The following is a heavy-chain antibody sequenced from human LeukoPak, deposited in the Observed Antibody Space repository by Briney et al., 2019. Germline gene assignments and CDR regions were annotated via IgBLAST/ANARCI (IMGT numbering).Heavy chain of an antibody. CDR3: ARGYGSGNSYYMDV. CDR2: INPNSGGT. J-gene: IGHJ6*03. V-gene: IGHV1-2*02. CDR1: GYTFTGYY. Sequence: ASVKVSCKASGYTFTGYYMHWVRQAPGQGLEWMGWINPNSGGTNYAQKFQGRVTMTRDTSISTAYMELSRLRSEDTAVYYCARGYGSGNSYYMDVWGKGTTVTISS. D-gene: IGHD3-10*01.